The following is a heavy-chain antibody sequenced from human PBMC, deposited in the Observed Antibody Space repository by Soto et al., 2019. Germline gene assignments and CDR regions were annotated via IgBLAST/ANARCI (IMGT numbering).Heavy chain of an antibody. V-gene: IGHV3-23*01. J-gene: IGHJ5*02. CDR2: ISANGASI. Sequence: GGSLRLSCVGSGLTFRDHAVRWVRQAPGRGLEWVSAISANGASIQHADSVKGRFSVSRDNAKNTVYLQMDNLRTEDSAVYYCAKDRYYDTPGWFDPWGQGSRVTVSS. CDR3: AKDRYYDTPGWFDP. D-gene: IGHD3-22*01. CDR1: GLTFRDHA.